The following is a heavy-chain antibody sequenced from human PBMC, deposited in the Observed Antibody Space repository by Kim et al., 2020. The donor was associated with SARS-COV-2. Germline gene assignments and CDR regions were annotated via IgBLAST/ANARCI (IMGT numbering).Heavy chain of an antibody. CDR1: GGSISSSSYY. J-gene: IGHJ6*02. CDR2: IYYSGST. CDR3: ASPAGTVTTSYYYYYYGMDV. V-gene: IGHV4-39*01. D-gene: IGHD4-17*01. Sequence: SETLSLTCTVSGGSISSSSYYWGWIRQPPGKGLEWIGSIYYSGSTYYNSSLKSRDTISVDTSKNQFSLKLSSVTAADTAVYYCASPAGTVTTSYYYYYYGMDVWGQGDTVTVSS.